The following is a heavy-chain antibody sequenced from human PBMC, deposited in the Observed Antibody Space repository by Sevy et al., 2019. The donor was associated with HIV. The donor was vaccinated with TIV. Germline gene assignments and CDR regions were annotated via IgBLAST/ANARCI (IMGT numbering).Heavy chain of an antibody. CDR2: INWNSGSI. CDR3: AKGLTTGRPKGGFDS. D-gene: IGHD2-8*02. CDR1: GYIFNEYA. V-gene: IGHV3-9*01. Sequence: GGSLRLSCTGSGYIFNEYAMFWVRQAPGKGLEWVSGINWNSGSIGYADSVNGRFTISRDGAKKSLYLQMNSLRPEDTAFYYCAKGLTTGRPKGGFDSWGQGTLVTVSS. J-gene: IGHJ4*02.